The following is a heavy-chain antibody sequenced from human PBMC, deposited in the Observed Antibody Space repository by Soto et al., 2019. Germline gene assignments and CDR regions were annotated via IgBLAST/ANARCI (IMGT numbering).Heavy chain of an antibody. V-gene: IGHV2-5*02. D-gene: IGHD2-15*01. CDR2: IYWDDDQ. Sequence: QITLKESGPTLVKPTQTLTLTCNVSGVSLSTGGVGVGWIRQTPGKALEWLALIYWDDDQRSSPSLKSRLTITKDTSKNPVVLTMTNMAPEDTATYYCAHMRAAKFDCLGQGTLVTVSS. CDR3: AHMRAAKFDC. J-gene: IGHJ4*02. CDR1: GVSLSTGGVG.